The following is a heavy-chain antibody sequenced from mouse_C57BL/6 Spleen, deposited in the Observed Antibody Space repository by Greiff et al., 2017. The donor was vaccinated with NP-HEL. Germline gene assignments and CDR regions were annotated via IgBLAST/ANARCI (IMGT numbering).Heavy chain of an antibody. Sequence: DVMLVESGGGLVQPGGSLSLSCAASGFTFTDYYMSWVRQPPGKALAWWGFIRNKANGYNTEYSASVKGRFNISRDNSQSILYLQRNALRAEDSATYYCARCYGSSYFYAMDYWGQGTSVTVSS. CDR1: GFTFTDYY. J-gene: IGHJ4*01. V-gene: IGHV7-3*01. D-gene: IGHD1-1*01. CDR3: ARCYGSSYFYAMDY. CDR2: IRNKANGYNT.